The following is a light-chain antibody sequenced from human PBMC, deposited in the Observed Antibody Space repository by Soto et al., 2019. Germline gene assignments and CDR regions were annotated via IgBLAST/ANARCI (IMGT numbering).Light chain of an antibody. Sequence: EIVMTQSPATLSVSPGERATLSCRASQSVSSDLAWYHQKPGQAPRLLMYGASSRATGIPDRFSGSGSGTDFTLTISRLEPEDFAVYYCQQYENSPWTFGQGTKVDI. CDR1: QSVSSD. CDR3: QQYENSPWT. J-gene: IGKJ1*01. CDR2: GAS. V-gene: IGKV3D-15*02.